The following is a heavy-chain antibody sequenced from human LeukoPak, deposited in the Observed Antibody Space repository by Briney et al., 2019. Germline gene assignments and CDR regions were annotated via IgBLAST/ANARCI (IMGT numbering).Heavy chain of an antibody. CDR1: GYTFTSYD. Sequence: GASVKVSCTASGYTFTSYDINWVRQATGQGLEWMGWMNPNSGNTGYAQKFQGRVTMTRNTSISTAYMELSSLRSKDTAVYYCARGRIPYSSGWYSYYYYYYMDVWGKGTTVTV. CDR2: MNPNSGNT. CDR3: ARGRIPYSSGWYSYYYYYYMDV. D-gene: IGHD6-19*01. J-gene: IGHJ6*03. V-gene: IGHV1-8*01.